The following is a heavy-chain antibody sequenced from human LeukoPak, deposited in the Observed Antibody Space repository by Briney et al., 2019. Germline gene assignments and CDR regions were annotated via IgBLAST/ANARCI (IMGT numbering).Heavy chain of an antibody. V-gene: IGHV1-8*01. CDR2: MIPNSGNT. CDR1: GYTFTSYD. CDR3: ARGRLSDDLEWLLPVPFDP. Sequence: GASVKVSCKASGYTFTSYDINWVRQATGQGLEWMGWMIPNSGNTGYAQKFQGRVTMTRNTSISAAYMELSSLRSEDTAVYYCARGRLSDDLEWLLPVPFDPWGQGTLVTVSS. D-gene: IGHD3-3*01. J-gene: IGHJ5*02.